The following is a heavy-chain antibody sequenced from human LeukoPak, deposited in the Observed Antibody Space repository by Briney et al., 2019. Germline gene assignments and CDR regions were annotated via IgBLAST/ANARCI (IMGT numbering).Heavy chain of an antibody. D-gene: IGHD4-17*01. CDR1: GFTFSSYA. CDR3: AKDLPLTTVTTHDAFDI. CDR2: ISGSGGST. J-gene: IGHJ3*02. Sequence: GGSLRLSCAASGFTFSSYAMSWVRQAPGKGLEWVSAISGSGGSTYYADSVKGRFTISRDNSKNTLYLQMNSLRAEDTAVYYCAKDLPLTTVTTHDAFDIWGQGTMVTVSS. V-gene: IGHV3-23*01.